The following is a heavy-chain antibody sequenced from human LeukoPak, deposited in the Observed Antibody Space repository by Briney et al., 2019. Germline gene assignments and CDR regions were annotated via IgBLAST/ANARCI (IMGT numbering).Heavy chain of an antibody. V-gene: IGHV4-59*08. CDR3: ARHRGISGSHDAFDI. CDR2: IFYTGLT. D-gene: IGHD3-10*01. J-gene: IGHJ3*02. CDR1: GGSISGYY. Sequence: PSETLCLTCTVSGGSISGYYWSWFRLPPGTGLEWIGFIFYTGLTKYKPSLKSRVSISVDTPSNQFSLSLSSVTAADTAVYYCARHRGISGSHDAFDIWGQGIMVTVSS.